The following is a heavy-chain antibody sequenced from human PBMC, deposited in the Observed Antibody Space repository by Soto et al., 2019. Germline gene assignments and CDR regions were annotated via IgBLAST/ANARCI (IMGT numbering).Heavy chain of an antibody. J-gene: IGHJ4*02. Sequence: GGSLRLSCAASGFTFSSYAMHWVRQAPGKGLEWVAVISYDGSNKYYADSVKGRFTISRDNSKNTLYLQMNSLGAEDTAVYYCAREAGTSSTLGYWGQGTLVTVSS. CDR1: GFTFSSYA. D-gene: IGHD1-1*01. CDR3: AREAGTSSTLGY. V-gene: IGHV3-30-3*01. CDR2: ISYDGSNK.